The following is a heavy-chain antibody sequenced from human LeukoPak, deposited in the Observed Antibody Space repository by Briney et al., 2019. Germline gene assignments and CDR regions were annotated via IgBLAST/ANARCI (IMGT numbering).Heavy chain of an antibody. CDR2: INHSRSN. Sequence: SETLSLTCAVYGGSFSGYYWCWIRHPPGKGLEWFGEINHSRSNNYNASLKSRVTISVDTSKNQFSLKLSSVTAADTAVYYCAREGGSGSYGKNDYWGQGTLVTVSS. D-gene: IGHD1-26*01. J-gene: IGHJ4*02. CDR1: GGSFSGYY. V-gene: IGHV4-34*01. CDR3: AREGGSGSYGKNDY.